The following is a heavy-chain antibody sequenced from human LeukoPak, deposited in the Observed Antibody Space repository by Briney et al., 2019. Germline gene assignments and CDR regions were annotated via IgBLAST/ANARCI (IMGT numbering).Heavy chain of an antibody. D-gene: IGHD2-2*02. CDR3: VAQRYQLLYRFGIGTSYFDY. V-gene: IGHV4-34*01. CDR2: INHSGST. CDR1: GGSFSGYY. J-gene: IGHJ4*02. Sequence: PSETLSLTCAVYGGSFSGYYWSWIRQPPGKGLEWIGEINHSGSTNYNPSLKSRVTISVDTSKNQFSLKLSSVTAADTAVYYCVAQRYQLLYRFGIGTSYFDYWGQGTLVTVSS.